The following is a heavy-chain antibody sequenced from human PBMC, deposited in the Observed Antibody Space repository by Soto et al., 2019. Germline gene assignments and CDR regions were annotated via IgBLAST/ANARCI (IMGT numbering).Heavy chain of an antibody. Sequence: QVQLVESGGGVVQPGKSLRLSCAASGFTFSSYGMHWVRQAPGKGLKWVAVVWYDGSNKYYADSVKGRFTISRDNSKNTLYLQMNSLRAEDTAVYYCARDGAGAFDIWGQGTMVTVSS. V-gene: IGHV3-33*01. D-gene: IGHD3-10*01. J-gene: IGHJ3*02. CDR3: ARDGAGAFDI. CDR2: VWYDGSNK. CDR1: GFTFSSYG.